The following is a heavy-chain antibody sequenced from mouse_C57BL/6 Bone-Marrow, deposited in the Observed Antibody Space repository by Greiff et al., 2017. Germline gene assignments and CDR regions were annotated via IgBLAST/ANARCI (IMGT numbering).Heavy chain of an antibody. D-gene: IGHD2-3*01. Sequence: QVQLQQPGAELVKPGASVKLSCKASGYTFTSYWMHWVKQRPGQGLEWIGMIHPNSGSTNYNEKFKSKATLTVDQSSSTAYMQLSSLTSEDSAVYYCARRWLLPYYDAMDYWGQGTSVTVSS. J-gene: IGHJ4*01. V-gene: IGHV1-64*01. CDR3: ARRWLLPYYDAMDY. CDR1: GYTFTSYW. CDR2: IHPNSGST.